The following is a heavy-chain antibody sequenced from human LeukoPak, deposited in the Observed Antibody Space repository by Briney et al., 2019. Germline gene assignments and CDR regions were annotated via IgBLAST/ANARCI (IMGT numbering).Heavy chain of an antibody. CDR1: GFTFSSYA. CDR2: ISYDGSNK. J-gene: IGHJ4*02. V-gene: IGHV3-30-3*02. D-gene: IGHD3-16*01. CDR3: AKCDDYVWGSLDY. Sequence: RTGGSLRLSCAASGFTFSSYAMHWVRQAPGKGLEWVAVISYDGSNKYYADSVKGRFTISRDNSKNTLYLQMNSLRVEDTAVYYCAKCDDYVWGSLDYWGQGTLVTVSS.